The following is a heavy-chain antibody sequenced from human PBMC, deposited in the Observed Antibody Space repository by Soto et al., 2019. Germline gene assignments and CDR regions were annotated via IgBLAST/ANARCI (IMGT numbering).Heavy chain of an antibody. Sequence: GGSLRLSCAASGFTFSSYAMSWVRQAPGKGLEWISAITGSGGSTYYADSVKGRFTISRDNSKNTLFLQLNSLRAEDTATYYCTKGSAGSRPYYFDYWAQGSLVTVSS. CDR1: GFTFSSYA. CDR3: TKGSAGSRPYYFDY. CDR2: ITGSGGST. J-gene: IGHJ4*02. D-gene: IGHD6-13*01. V-gene: IGHV3-23*01.